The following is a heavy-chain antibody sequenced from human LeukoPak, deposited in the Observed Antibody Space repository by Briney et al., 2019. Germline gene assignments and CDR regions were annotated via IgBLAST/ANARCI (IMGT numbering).Heavy chain of an antibody. J-gene: IGHJ5*02. D-gene: IGHD1-26*01. CDR2: IFYSGST. V-gene: IGHV4-59*01. CDR3: AREGGSYYHWFDP. CDR1: GGSISNYY. Sequence: KPSETLSHTCTLSGGSISNYYWSWIRQPPGKGLEWIGNIFYSGSTDYNPSLKSRVTISLDTSKNQFSLKLTSVSAADTAVYYCAREGGSYYHWFDPWGQGTLVTVSS.